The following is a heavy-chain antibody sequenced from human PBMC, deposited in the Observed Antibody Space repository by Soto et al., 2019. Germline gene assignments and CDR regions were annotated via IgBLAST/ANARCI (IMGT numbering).Heavy chain of an antibody. CDR2: INPSGGST. CDR1: GYTFTSNY. V-gene: IGHV1-46*01. Sequence: QVQLVQSGAEVKKPGASVKVSCKASGYTFTSNYMHWVRQAPGQGLEWMGIINPSGGSTSYAQKFQGRVTVTRDTSTCTVYMGLSSLRSEDTAVYYCARSGYDLPTEGNSFDYWGQGTLVTVSS. CDR3: ARSGYDLPTEGNSFDY. D-gene: IGHD5-12*01. J-gene: IGHJ4*02.